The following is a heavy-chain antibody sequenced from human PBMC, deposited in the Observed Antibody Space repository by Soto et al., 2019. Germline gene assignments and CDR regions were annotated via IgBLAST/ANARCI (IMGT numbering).Heavy chain of an antibody. CDR1: GGSISTSNW. V-gene: IGHV4-4*02. Sequence: QVQLQESGPGLVKPSGTLSLTCAVSGGSISTSNWWRWVRQPPGKGLEWIGEVYHSGSTNYVPSLKSRVAVSVDKSKNQFSRKLNSVTSAETALYYCARTSTSGTRFDYWGQGSLVTVSS. CDR3: ARTSTSGTRFDY. D-gene: IGHD1-1*01. J-gene: IGHJ4*02. CDR2: VYHSGST.